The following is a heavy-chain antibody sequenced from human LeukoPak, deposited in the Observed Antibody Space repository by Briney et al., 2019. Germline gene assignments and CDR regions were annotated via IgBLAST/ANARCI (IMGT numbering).Heavy chain of an antibody. J-gene: IGHJ4*02. CDR1: GFTFSSYA. D-gene: IGHD3-3*01. CDR3: AKAIYDFWSGYYLGY. V-gene: IGHV3-23*01. Sequence: GGSLRLSCAASGFTFSSYAMSWVRQAPGKGLEWVSAISGSGGSTYYADSVKGRFTISRDNSKNTLYLQMNSLGAEDTAVYYCAKAIYDFWSGYYLGYWGQGTLVTVSS. CDR2: ISGSGGST.